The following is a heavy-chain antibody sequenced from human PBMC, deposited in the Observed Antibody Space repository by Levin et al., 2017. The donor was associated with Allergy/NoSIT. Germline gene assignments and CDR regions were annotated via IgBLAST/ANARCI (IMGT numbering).Heavy chain of an antibody. D-gene: IGHD1-26*01. CDR1: GGTFSTDG. V-gene: IGHV1-69*13. J-gene: IGHJ3*02. CDR3: ARDKPGIVGSSEAFDI. Sequence: EASVKVSCKASGGTFSTDGITWVRQAPGQGLEWMGEIVPFYGTATYSQNFRGRVTITAHASTSTVYMELSSLTSQDTAMYYCARDKPGIVGSSEAFDIWGQGTMVTVSS. CDR2: IVPFYGTA.